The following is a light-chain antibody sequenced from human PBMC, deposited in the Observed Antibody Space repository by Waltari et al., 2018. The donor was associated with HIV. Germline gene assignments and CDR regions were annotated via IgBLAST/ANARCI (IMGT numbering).Light chain of an antibody. CDR2: NNN. CDR1: SSHIGSNS. V-gene: IGLV1-44*01. J-gene: IGLJ1*01. Sequence: QSVLTQPPSESGTPGQWVTIPCSGSSSHIGSNSVNWYQQLPGTAPKVLMFNNNQRPSGVPDRFSGSKSGTSASLAISGLQSDDEADYYCAAWDDSLKGYVFGTGTGVTIL. CDR3: AAWDDSLKGYV.